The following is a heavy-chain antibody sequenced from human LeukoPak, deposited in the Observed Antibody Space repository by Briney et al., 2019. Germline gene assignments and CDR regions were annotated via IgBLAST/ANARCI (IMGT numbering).Heavy chain of an antibody. CDR1: GYTLTELS. V-gene: IGHV1-24*01. J-gene: IGHJ3*02. CDR3: ATLRIAAAGDDAFDI. D-gene: IGHD6-13*01. CDR2: FDPEDGET. Sequence: ASVKVSCKVSGYTLTELSMHWVRQAPGKGLEWMGGFDPEDGETIYAQKFQGRVTMTEDTSTDTAHMELSSLRSEDTAVYYCATLRIAAAGDDAFDIWGQGTMVTVSS.